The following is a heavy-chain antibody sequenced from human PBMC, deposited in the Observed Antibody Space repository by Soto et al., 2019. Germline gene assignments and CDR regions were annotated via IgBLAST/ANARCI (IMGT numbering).Heavy chain of an antibody. D-gene: IGHD1-26*01. J-gene: IGHJ4*02. CDR2: IYYSGTT. CDR1: GGSISSSSYY. Sequence: SETLSLTCTVSGGSISSSSYYWGWIRQPPGKGLEWIGIIYYSGTTYYNASLKSRVTISVDTSKSQFSLNLSFVTAEDTAFYYCAKDSISDRETFNFDSWGQGTLVTVSS. CDR3: AKDSISDRETFNFDS. V-gene: IGHV4-39*07.